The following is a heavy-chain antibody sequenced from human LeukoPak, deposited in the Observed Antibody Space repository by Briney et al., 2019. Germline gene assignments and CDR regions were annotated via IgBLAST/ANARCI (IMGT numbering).Heavy chain of an antibody. J-gene: IGHJ4*02. D-gene: IGHD5-12*01. V-gene: IGHV4-34*01. Sequence: PSETLSLTCAVYGGSFSGYYWSWIRQPPGKGLEWIGEINHSGSTNYNPSLKSRVTISVDTSKNQFSLKLSSVTAADTAVYYCARTGYSGYDYGYWGQGTLVTVSS. CDR1: GGSFSGYY. CDR2: INHSGST. CDR3: ARTGYSGYDYGY.